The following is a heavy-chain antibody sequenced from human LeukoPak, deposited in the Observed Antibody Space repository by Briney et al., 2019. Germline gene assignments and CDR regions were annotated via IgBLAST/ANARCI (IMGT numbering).Heavy chain of an antibody. CDR2: IIPIFGTA. D-gene: IGHD4-11*01. Sequence: ASVKVSCKASGGTFSSYAISWVRQAPGQGLEWMGGIIPIFGTANYAQKLQGRLTITTEESTSTAYRALSSLRSEDTAVYYWAIWKDDYSNYGIYYYYYYMDVWGKGTTVTVSS. J-gene: IGHJ6*03. CDR1: GGTFSSYA. V-gene: IGHV1-69*05. CDR3: AIWKDDYSNYGIYYYYYYMDV.